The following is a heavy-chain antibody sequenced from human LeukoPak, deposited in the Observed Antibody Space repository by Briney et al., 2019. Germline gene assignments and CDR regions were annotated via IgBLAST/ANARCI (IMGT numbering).Heavy chain of an antibody. D-gene: IGHD3-22*01. CDR1: GFTVSSNY. CDR2: IYSGGST. V-gene: IGHV3-66*01. Sequence: GGSLRLSCAASGFTVSSNYMSWIRQAPGKGLEWVSVIYSGGSTHYADSVKGRFTISRDNSKNTLYLQMGSLRAEDMAVYYCARVRIGYYDSSGYYDYWGQGTLVTVSS. CDR3: ARVRIGYYDSSGYYDY. J-gene: IGHJ4*02.